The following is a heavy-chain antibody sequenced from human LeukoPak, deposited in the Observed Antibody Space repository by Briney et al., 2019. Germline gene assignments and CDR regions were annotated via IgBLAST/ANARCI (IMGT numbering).Heavy chain of an antibody. CDR3: ARQLGNYDFWSGYYTGSHMDV. CDR1: GGSISSSSYY. J-gene: IGHJ6*03. V-gene: IGHV4-39*01. D-gene: IGHD3-3*01. CDR2: TYYSGST. Sequence: SETLSLTCTVSGGSISSSSYYWGWIRQPPGKGLEWIGSTYYSGSTYYNPSLKSRVTISVDTSKNQFSLKLSSVTAADTAVYYCARQLGNYDFWSGYYTGSHMDVWGKGTTVTVSS.